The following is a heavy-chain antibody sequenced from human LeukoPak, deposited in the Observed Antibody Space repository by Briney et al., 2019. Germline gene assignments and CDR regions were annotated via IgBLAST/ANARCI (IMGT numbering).Heavy chain of an antibody. D-gene: IGHD3-10*01. CDR2: IIPIFGTA. V-gene: IGHV1-69*06. J-gene: IGHJ6*03. CDR3: ASRDYGSGSYSTFYYYYTDV. Sequence: SVKVSCKASGGTFSSYAISWVRQAPGQGLEWMGGIIPIFGTANYAQKFQGRVTITADKSTSTAYMELSSLRSEDTAVYYCASRDYGSGSYSTFYYYYTDVWGKGTTVTVSS. CDR1: GGTFSSYA.